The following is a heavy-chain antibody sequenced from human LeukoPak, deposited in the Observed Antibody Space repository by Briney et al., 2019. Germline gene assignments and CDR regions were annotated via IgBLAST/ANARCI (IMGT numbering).Heavy chain of an antibody. V-gene: IGHV3-23*01. D-gene: IGHD3-10*01. CDR2: ISGSGGST. Sequence: GGSLRLSCAASGFTFSSYAMSWVRQAPGKGLEWVSAISGSGGSTYYADSVKGRFTISRDNSKNTLYLQMNSLRAEDTAVYCCAKVKVTMVRGVIYYFDYWGQGTLVTVSS. CDR3: AKVKVTMVRGVIYYFDY. CDR1: GFTFSSYA. J-gene: IGHJ4*02.